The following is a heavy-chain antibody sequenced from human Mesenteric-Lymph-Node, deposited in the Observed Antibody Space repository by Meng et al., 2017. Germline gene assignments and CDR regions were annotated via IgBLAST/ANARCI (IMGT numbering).Heavy chain of an antibody. V-gene: IGHV1-8*03. Sequence: ASAKVFCKASGYTFTGNYMHWVRQATGQGLEWMGWMNPNSGNTGYAQKYQGRVTITRNTSISTAYMELSSLRTEDAAVYYCSRGRRRGYSYWTDYWGQGTLVTVSS. CDR1: GYTFTGNY. D-gene: IGHD5-18*01. CDR2: MNPNSGNT. CDR3: SRGRRRGYSYWTDY. J-gene: IGHJ4*02.